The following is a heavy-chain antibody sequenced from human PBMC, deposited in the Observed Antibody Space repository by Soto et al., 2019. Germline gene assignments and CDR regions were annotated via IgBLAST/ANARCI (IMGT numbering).Heavy chain of an antibody. CDR1: GYTFTSYA. V-gene: IGHV1-3*01. Sequence: GASVKVSCKASGYTFTSYAMHWVRQAPGQRLEWMGWINAGNGNTKYSQKFQGRVTITRDTSASTAYMELSSLRSEDTAVYYCARIGSWALNFDYWGQGTQVTVSS. CDR2: INAGNGNT. D-gene: IGHD6-13*01. J-gene: IGHJ4*02. CDR3: ARIGSWALNFDY.